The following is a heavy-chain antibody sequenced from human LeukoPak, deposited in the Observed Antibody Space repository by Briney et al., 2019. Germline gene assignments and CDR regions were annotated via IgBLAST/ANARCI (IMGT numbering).Heavy chain of an antibody. D-gene: IGHD5-18*01. Sequence: GGSLRLSCAASGFTFSSYSMNWVRQAPGKGLEWASSISSSSSYIYYADSVKGRFTISRDNAKNSLYLQMNSLRAEDTAVYYCASYVDTAMDYWGQGTLVTVSS. CDR1: GFTFSSYS. V-gene: IGHV3-21*01. CDR2: ISSSSSYI. CDR3: ASYVDTAMDY. J-gene: IGHJ4*02.